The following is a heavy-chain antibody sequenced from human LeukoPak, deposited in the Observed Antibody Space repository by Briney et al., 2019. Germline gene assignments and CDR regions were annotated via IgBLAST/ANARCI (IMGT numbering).Heavy chain of an antibody. J-gene: IGHJ4*02. CDR1: GYSFTSYW. Sequence: GESLKISCKGSGYSFTSYWIGWVRQMPRKGLEWMGIIYPGDSDTRYSPSFQGQVTISADKSISTAYLQWSSLKASDTAMYYCARQESIVGAFIDYWGQGTLVTVSS. CDR2: IYPGDSDT. CDR3: ARQESIVGAFIDY. D-gene: IGHD1-26*01. V-gene: IGHV5-51*01.